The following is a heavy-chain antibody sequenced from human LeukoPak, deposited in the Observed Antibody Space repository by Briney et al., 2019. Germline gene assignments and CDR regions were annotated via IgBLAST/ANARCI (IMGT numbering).Heavy chain of an antibody. CDR3: ARHNNAGYSYGYYYFDY. V-gene: IGHV4-61*08. CDR1: GGSVSSGDYY. D-gene: IGHD5-18*01. J-gene: IGHJ4*02. Sequence: SETLSLTCTVSGGSVSSGDYYWSWIRQPPGTGLEWIGYIYYSGSTNYNPSLKSRVTISVDTSKNQFSLKLSSVTAADTAVYYCARHNNAGYSYGYYYFDYWGQGTLVTVSS. CDR2: IYYSGST.